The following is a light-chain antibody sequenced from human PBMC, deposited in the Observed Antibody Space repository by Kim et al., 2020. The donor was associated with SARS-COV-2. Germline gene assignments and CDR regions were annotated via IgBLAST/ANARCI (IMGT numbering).Light chain of an antibody. J-gene: IGLJ1*01. V-gene: IGLV2-14*03. Sequence: GQSITISCTGTSSDIGPYDYFSWYQQHPGKVPKPLIYDVNMRPPGVSNRFSGSKSDNTASLTVSGLQAEDEADYYCSSYTAINSFVFGTGTQVTVL. CDR2: DVN. CDR1: SSDIGPYDY. CDR3: SSYTAINSFV.